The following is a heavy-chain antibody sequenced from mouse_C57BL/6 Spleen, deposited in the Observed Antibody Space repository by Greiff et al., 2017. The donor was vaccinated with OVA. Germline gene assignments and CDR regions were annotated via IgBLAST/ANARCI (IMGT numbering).Heavy chain of an antibody. Sequence: VQLQQPGAELVKPGASVKLSCKASGYTFTSYWMQWVKQRPGQGLEWIGEIDPSDSYTNYNQKFKGKATLTVDTSSSTAYMQLSSLTSEDSAVYYCARRGNYYGSPDYWGQGTTLTVSS. CDR3: ARRGNYYGSPDY. V-gene: IGHV1-50*01. CDR1: GYTFTSYW. J-gene: IGHJ2*01. CDR2: IDPSDSYT. D-gene: IGHD1-1*01.